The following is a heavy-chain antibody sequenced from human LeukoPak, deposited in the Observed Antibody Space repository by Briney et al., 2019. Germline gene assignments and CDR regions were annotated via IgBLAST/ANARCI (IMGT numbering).Heavy chain of an antibody. CDR2: IYHSGST. CDR3: ARDPYCSSTSCFHGMDV. CDR1: GYSISSGYY. V-gene: IGHV4-38-2*02. D-gene: IGHD2-2*01. Sequence: SETLSLTCAVSGYSISSGYYWGWIRQPPGKGLERIGSIYHSGSTYYNPSLKSRVTISVDTSKNQFSLKLSSVTAADTAVYYCARDPYCSSTSCFHGMDVWGKGTTVTVSS. J-gene: IGHJ6*04.